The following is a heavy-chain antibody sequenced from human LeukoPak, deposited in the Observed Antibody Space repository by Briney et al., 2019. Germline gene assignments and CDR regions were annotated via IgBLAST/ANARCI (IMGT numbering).Heavy chain of an antibody. Sequence: GGSLRLSCAASGFTFSSYWMSWVRQAPGKGLEWVANVKQDASEKYYVDSVKGRFTVSRDNAKNSLYLQMNSLRAEDTAVYYCARGGPYSSGWIYYFDYWGQGTLVTVSS. CDR1: GFTFSSYW. V-gene: IGHV3-7*04. CDR2: VKQDASEK. CDR3: ARGGPYSSGWIYYFDY. J-gene: IGHJ4*02. D-gene: IGHD6-19*01.